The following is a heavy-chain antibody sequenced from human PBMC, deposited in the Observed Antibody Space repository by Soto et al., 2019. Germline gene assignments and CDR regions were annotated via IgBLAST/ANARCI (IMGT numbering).Heavy chain of an antibody. Sequence: QITLKESGPTLVKPTQTLTLTCTFSGFSLSTSGVGVGWIRQPPGKALEWLALINWDDSNRYSPSLKSRLTNSKDTSQNQLVLTKTNTDPVDTATYYCAHRLRYSCDWYEGFDYWGQGTLVTVSS. J-gene: IGHJ4*02. CDR2: INWDDSN. CDR3: AHRLRYSCDWYEGFDY. D-gene: IGHD6-19*01. CDR1: GFSLSTSGVG. V-gene: IGHV2-5*02.